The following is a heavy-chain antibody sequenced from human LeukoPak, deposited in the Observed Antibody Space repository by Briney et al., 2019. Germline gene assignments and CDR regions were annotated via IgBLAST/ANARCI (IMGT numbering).Heavy chain of an antibody. CDR3: TRDGPDYYDSSGWYYYYYMDV. J-gene: IGHJ6*03. D-gene: IGHD3-22*01. CDR2: IRSKAYGGTT. CDR1: GFTFGDYA. V-gene: IGHV3-49*03. Sequence: GGSLRLSCTASGFTFGDYAMSWFRQAPGKGLEWVGFIRSKAYGGTTEYAASVRGRFTISRDDSKSIAYLQMNSLKTEDPAVYYCTRDGPDYYDSSGWYYYYYMDVWGKGTTVTVSS.